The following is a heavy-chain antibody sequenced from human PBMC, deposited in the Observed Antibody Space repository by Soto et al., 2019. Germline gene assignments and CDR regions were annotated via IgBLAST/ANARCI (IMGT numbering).Heavy chain of an antibody. J-gene: IGHJ3*02. Sequence: SVKVSCKASGGTFSSYAISWVRQAPGQGLEWMGGIIPIFGTANYAQKFQGRVTITADESTSTAYMELSSLRSEDTAVYYCVRERFVSYYDSSGYRPHDAFDIWGQGTMVTVSS. CDR3: VRERFVSYYDSSGYRPHDAFDI. D-gene: IGHD3-22*01. CDR2: IIPIFGTA. CDR1: GGTFSSYA. V-gene: IGHV1-69*13.